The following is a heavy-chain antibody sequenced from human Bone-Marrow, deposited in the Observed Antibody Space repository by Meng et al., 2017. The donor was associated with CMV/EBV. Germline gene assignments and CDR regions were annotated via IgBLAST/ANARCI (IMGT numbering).Heavy chain of an antibody. CDR1: GGGDFSKFA. D-gene: IGHD6-19*01. CDR2: INPSGGST. Sequence: ASVKVSCKASGGGDFSKFAIQWVRQAPGQGPEWMGIINPSGGSTSYAQKFQGRVTMTRDTSTSTVYMELSSLRSEDTAVYYCARAGVAVAGNYYYGMDVWGQGTTVTVSS. CDR3: ARAGVAVAGNYYYGMDV. J-gene: IGHJ6*02. V-gene: IGHV1-46*01.